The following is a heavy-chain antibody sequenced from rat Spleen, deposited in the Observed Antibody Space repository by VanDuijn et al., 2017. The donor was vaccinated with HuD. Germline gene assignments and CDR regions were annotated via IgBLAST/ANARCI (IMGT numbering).Heavy chain of an antibody. CDR1: GFTFNNYW. D-gene: IGHD1-8*01. J-gene: IGHJ3*01. CDR3: AKEGDVGYSSYPNWFAY. CDR2: ITNTGGGKT. Sequence: EVQLVESGGGLVQPGRSLKLSCVASGFTFNNYWMSWIRQAPGKGLEWVASITNTGGGKTYYRDSVKGRFTISRDYAKNTLYLQMDSLRSEDTATYYCAKEGDVGYSSYPNWFAYWGQGTLFTVSS. V-gene: IGHV5-31*01.